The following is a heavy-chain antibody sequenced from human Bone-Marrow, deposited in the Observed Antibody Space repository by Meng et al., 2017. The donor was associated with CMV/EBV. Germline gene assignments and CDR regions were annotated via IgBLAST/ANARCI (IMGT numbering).Heavy chain of an antibody. V-gene: IGHV1-18*01. CDR2: ISAYNGNT. Sequence: ASVKVSCKASGYTFTSYGISWVRQAPGQGLEWMGWISAYNGNTNYAQKLQGRVTMTTDTSTSTAYMELRSLRSDDTAVYYCARARRYQLLRRTYYYYGMAVWGQGHTVHVYS. D-gene: IGHD2-2*01. CDR3: ARARRYQLLRRTYYYYGMAV. CDR1: GYTFTSYG. J-gene: IGHJ6*02.